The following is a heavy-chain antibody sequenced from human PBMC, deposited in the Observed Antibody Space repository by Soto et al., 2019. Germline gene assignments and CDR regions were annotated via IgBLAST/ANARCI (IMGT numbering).Heavy chain of an antibody. J-gene: IGHJ4*02. V-gene: IGHV1-18*01. CDR2: INASNGNT. CDR3: ALEIIGRRSDS. Sequence: ASVKVSCKASGYSFTNYGLSWLRQAPVQGLEWMGWINASNGNTVYAQKLQGRVTMTTDTSTSTAYMELRSLRSDDTAIYYCALEIIGRRSDSWGQGTLVTVSS. D-gene: IGHD3-3*01. CDR1: GYSFTNYG.